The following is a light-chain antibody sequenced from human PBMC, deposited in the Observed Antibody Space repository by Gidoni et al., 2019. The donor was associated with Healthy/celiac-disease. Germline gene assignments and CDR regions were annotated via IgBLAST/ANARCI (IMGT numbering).Light chain of an antibody. CDR2: KAS. CDR1: QTIPSW. J-gene: IGKJ1*01. Sequence: DIQMTQSPSTLSASVADRVNITCRASQTIPSWLAWYQQRPGQAPKLLIYKASSVERGVPARFSGSGSGTEFTLTISSLQPDDLAAYYCQQYNSYSCTFGQGTKVEIK. V-gene: IGKV1-5*03. CDR3: QQYNSYSCT.